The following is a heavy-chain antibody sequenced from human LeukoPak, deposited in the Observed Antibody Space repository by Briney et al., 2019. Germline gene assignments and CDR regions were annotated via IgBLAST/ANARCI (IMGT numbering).Heavy chain of an antibody. Sequence: PGASLRLSCAASGFTFSSYAMSWVRQAPGKGLEWVSVISGSGGSTYYADSVKGRFTISRDNSKNTLYLQMNSLRAEDTAVYYCAKGGYSIVGESAYWGQGTLVTVSS. CDR2: ISGSGGST. CDR1: GFTFSSYA. J-gene: IGHJ4*02. V-gene: IGHV3-23*01. CDR3: AKGGYSIVGESAY. D-gene: IGHD5-18*01.